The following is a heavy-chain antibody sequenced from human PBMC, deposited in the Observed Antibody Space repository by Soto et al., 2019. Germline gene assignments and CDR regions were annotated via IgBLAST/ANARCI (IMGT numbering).Heavy chain of an antibody. CDR1: GFTFSSYA. CDR3: AKDPFRNYYGSGSYFHYYYMDV. D-gene: IGHD3-10*01. CDR2: ISGSGGST. J-gene: IGHJ6*03. Sequence: EVQLLESGGGLVQHGGSLRLSCAASGFTFSSYAMSWVRQAPGKGLEWVSAISGSGGSTYYADSVKGRFTISRDNSKNTLYLQMNSLRAEDTAVYYCAKDPFRNYYGSGSYFHYYYMDVWGKGTTVTVSS. V-gene: IGHV3-23*01.